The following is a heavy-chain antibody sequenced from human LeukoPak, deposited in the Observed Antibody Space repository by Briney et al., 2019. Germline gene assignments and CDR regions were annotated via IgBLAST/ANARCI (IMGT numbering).Heavy chain of an antibody. CDR2: FDPEDGET. CDR1: GYTLTELS. CDR3: ATGGRGYYDSSGYYFNY. V-gene: IGHV1-24*01. J-gene: IGHJ4*02. Sequence: ASVKVSCKVSGYTLTELSMHWVRQAPGKGLEWMGGFDPEDGETIYAQKFQGRVTMTEDTSTDTAYMELSSLRSEDTAVYYCATGGRGYYDSSGYYFNYWGQGTLVTVSS. D-gene: IGHD3-22*01.